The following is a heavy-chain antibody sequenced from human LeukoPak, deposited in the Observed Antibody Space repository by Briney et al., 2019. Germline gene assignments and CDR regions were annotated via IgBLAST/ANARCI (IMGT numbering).Heavy chain of an antibody. CDR1: GYTFTSYY. D-gene: IGHD1-26*01. J-gene: IGHJ3*02. V-gene: IGHV1-46*01. CDR3: ARGSLVGAKTLGFGAFDI. Sequence: PQASVKVSCKASGYTFTSYYMHWVRQAPGQGLEWMGIINPSGGSRSYAQKFQGRGTMTRDTSTSTGYMELSSLRSADTAVYSCARGSLVGAKTLGFGAFDIWGQGTMVTVSS. CDR2: INPSGGSR.